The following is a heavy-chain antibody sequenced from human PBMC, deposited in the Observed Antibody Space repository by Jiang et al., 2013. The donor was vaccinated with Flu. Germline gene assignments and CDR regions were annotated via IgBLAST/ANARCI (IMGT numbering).Heavy chain of an antibody. J-gene: IGHJ4*02. D-gene: IGHD2-2*01. Sequence: GAEVKKPGESLKISCKGSGYSFTSYWIGWVRQMPGKGLEWMGIIYPGDSDTRYSPSFQGQVTISADKSISTAYLQWSSLKAPDSAIYYCARLPCRGTSCSPINHFDYWGQGTLVTVSS. CDR2: IYPGDSDT. V-gene: IGHV5-51*03. CDR3: ARLPCRGTSCSPINHFDY. CDR1: GYSFTSYW.